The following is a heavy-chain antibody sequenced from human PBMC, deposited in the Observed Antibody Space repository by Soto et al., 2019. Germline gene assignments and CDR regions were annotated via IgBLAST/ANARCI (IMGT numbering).Heavy chain of an antibody. CDR1: GFTFRSYG. J-gene: IGHJ6*02. D-gene: IGHD6-13*01. Sequence: QVQLVESGGGVVQPGRSLRLSCAASGFTFRSYGMHWVRQAPGQGLEWVAVISNDGSNKYYADSVKGRFTISRDTSKNTLYLQMNGLRAEDTAVYYCAKDYSTWCMDVWGQGTTVTVSS. V-gene: IGHV3-30*18. CDR2: ISNDGSNK. CDR3: AKDYSTWCMDV.